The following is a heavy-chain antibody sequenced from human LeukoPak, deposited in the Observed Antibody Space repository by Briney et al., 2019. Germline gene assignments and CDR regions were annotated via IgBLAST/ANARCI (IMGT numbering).Heavy chain of an antibody. V-gene: IGHV3-23*01. D-gene: IGHD3-22*01. CDR2: IGGSGGSA. J-gene: IGHJ4*02. CDR3: AKSGIASSGYYPRYYFDY. Sequence: GGSLRLSCAASGFTFSSYAMSWVRQAPGKGLEWVSAIGGSGGSAYYADSVKGRFTISRDNSKNTLYLQMNSLRAEDTAVYYCAKSGIASSGYYPRYYFDYWGQGTLVTVSS. CDR1: GFTFSSYA.